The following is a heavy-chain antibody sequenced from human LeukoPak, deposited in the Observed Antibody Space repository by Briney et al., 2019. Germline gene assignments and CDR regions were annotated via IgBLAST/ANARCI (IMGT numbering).Heavy chain of an antibody. CDR1: GGSFSGYY. V-gene: IGHV4-34*01. J-gene: IGHJ4*02. CDR3: ARNGISYSGYDYAPFDY. Sequence: SETLSLTCAVYGGSFSGYYWSWIRQPPGKGLEWIGEINHSGSTNYNPSLKSRVTMSVDTSKNQFSLKLSSVTAADKAVYYCARNGISYSGYDYAPFDYWGQGTLATVSS. CDR2: INHSGST. D-gene: IGHD5-12*01.